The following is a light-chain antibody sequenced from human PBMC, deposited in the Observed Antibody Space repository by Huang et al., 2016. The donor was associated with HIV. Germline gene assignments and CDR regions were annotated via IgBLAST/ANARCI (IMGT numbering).Light chain of an antibody. CDR2: WAS. Sequence: DIVMTQSPDSLAVSLGERATINCKSSQSVVYNSNNRNYLAWYQQKPGQSPKLLIFWASTRNSGVPDRVSGSGSGTDFTLTSSSLQAEDVAVYYCQQYYTTPRTFGPGTKVDLK. CDR1: QSVVYNSNNRNY. CDR3: QQYYTTPRT. V-gene: IGKV4-1*01. J-gene: IGKJ3*01.